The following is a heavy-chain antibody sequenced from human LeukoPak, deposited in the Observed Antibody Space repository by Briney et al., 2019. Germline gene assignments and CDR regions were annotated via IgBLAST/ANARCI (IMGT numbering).Heavy chain of an antibody. CDR2: ISAYNGNT. Sequence: GASVKVSCKASGYPFTSYEINWVRQAPGQGLEWMGWISAYNGNTNYAQKLQGRVTMTTDTSTSTAYMELRSLRSDDTAVYYCARVGCSSTSCFPAGYYYYYMDVWGKGTTVTVSS. D-gene: IGHD2-2*01. CDR3: ARVGCSSTSCFPAGYYYYYMDV. V-gene: IGHV1-18*01. CDR1: GYPFTSYE. J-gene: IGHJ6*03.